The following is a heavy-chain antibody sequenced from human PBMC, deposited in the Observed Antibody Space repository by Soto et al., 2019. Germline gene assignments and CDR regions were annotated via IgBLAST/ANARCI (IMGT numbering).Heavy chain of an antibody. J-gene: IGHJ6*02. D-gene: IGHD1-1*01. Sequence: PGGSLRLSCAASGFTFDDYTMHWARQAPGKGLEWVSLISWDGGSTYYADSVKGRFTISRDNGKNSLYLQMNSLRTEDTALYYCAKGYGPAYYYYGMDVWGQGTTVTVSS. CDR2: ISWDGGST. CDR1: GFTFDDYT. CDR3: AKGYGPAYYYYGMDV. V-gene: IGHV3-43*01.